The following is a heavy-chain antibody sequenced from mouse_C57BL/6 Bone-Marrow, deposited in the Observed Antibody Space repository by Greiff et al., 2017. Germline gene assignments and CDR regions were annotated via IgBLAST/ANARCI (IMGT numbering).Heavy chain of an antibody. Sequence: EVKVEESGEGLVKPGGSLKLSCAASGFTFSSYAMSWVRQTPEKRLEWVAYISSGGDYIYYAATVKGRFTISRDNARNTLYLQMSSLKSENTAMYYCTRVGYYGSRRYFDVWGTGTTVTVSS. V-gene: IGHV5-9-1*02. CDR2: ISSGGDYI. CDR3: TRVGYYGSRRYFDV. J-gene: IGHJ1*03. D-gene: IGHD1-1*01. CDR1: GFTFSSYA.